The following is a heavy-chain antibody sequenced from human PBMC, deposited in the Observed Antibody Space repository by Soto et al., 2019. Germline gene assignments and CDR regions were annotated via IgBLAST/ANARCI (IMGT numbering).Heavy chain of an antibody. CDR2: IIPIFGTA. D-gene: IGHD3-10*01. J-gene: IGHJ5*02. Sequence: QVQLVQSGAEVKKPGSSVKVSCKASGVTFSSYAISWVRQAPGQGLEWMGGIIPIFGTANYAQKFQGRVTITAGESTSTAYMELSSLSSEDTAVYSCARDGTLWFGEQNRFDPWGQGPLGTVSS. V-gene: IGHV1-69*01. CDR3: ARDGTLWFGEQNRFDP. CDR1: GVTFSSYA.